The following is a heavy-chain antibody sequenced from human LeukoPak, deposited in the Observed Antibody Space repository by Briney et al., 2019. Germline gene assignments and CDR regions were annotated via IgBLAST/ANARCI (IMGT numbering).Heavy chain of an antibody. CDR3: ANSPMILRGHY. J-gene: IGHJ4*02. V-gene: IGHV3-7*01. CDR2: INPDGSKK. Sequence: GGSLRLSCAASEFSFSTNWMTWVRQAPGKGLEWVANINPDGSKKSYADFVEGRFTISRDNAKNSLYLQMSNLRAEDTAVYYCANSPMILRGHYWGQGTLVTVSS. CDR1: EFSFSTNW. D-gene: IGHD3-16*01.